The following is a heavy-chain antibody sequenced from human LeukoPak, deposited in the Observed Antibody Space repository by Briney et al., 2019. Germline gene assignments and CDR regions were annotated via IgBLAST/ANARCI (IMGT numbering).Heavy chain of an antibody. D-gene: IGHD2-21*02. J-gene: IGHJ4*02. V-gene: IGHV1-2*02. CDR3: ARVAGGDWYYFDF. CDR2: INLNSGGT. Sequence: ASVKVSCKASGYTFTAYYMHWVRQAPGQGREWMGWINLNSGGTNYAQKFQGRVTMTRDTSISAAYMELSRLGSDDTAVYYCARVAGGDWYYFDFWGQGTLVPVSS. CDR1: GYTFTAYY.